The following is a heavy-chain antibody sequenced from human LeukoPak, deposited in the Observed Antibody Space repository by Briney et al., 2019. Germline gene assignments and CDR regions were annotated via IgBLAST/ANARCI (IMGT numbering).Heavy chain of an antibody. Sequence: TSETLSLTCTVSGGSISSGSYYWSWIRQPAGKGLEWIGRICTSGSTNYNPSLKSRVTISVDTSKNQFSLKLSSVTAADTAAYYCARSYYDLPSFDYWGQGTLVTVSS. J-gene: IGHJ4*02. CDR1: GGSISSGSYY. CDR2: ICTSGST. CDR3: ARSYYDLPSFDY. V-gene: IGHV4-61*02. D-gene: IGHD3-3*01.